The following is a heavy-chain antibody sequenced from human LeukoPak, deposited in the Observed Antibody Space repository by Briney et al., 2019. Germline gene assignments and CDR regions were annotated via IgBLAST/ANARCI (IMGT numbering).Heavy chain of an antibody. V-gene: IGHV1-2*02. CDR3: ARDSSYSSSMYYFEY. D-gene: IGHD6-6*01. Sequence: VASVSVSCKASGYTFTDYYMHWVRQAPGQGLEWMGWINPHSGGTNYAQKFQGRVTMTRDTSISTVYMEVSRLRSDDTAVYYCARDSSYSSSMYYFEYWGQGTLVTVSS. J-gene: IGHJ4*02. CDR1: GYTFTDYY. CDR2: INPHSGGT.